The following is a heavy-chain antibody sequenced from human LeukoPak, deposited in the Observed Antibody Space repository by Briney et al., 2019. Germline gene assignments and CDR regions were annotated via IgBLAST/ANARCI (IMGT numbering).Heavy chain of an antibody. CDR1: GFTFSSYA. D-gene: IGHD5-18*01. CDR2: ISYDGSNK. V-gene: IGHV3-30*18. Sequence: PGGSLRLSCAASGFTFSSYAMSWVRQAPGKGLEWVAVISYDGSNKYYADSVKGRFTISRDNSKNTLYLQMNSLRAEDTAVYYCAKDRRGYSYSDYWGQGTLVTVSS. J-gene: IGHJ4*02. CDR3: AKDRRGYSYSDY.